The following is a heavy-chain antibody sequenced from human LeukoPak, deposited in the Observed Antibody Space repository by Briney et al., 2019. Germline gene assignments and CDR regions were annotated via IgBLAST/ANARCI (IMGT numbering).Heavy chain of an antibody. CDR3: ARGRYFDWLPYYYMDV. CDR1: GYTFTNYG. CDR2: IIPIFGTA. D-gene: IGHD3-9*01. J-gene: IGHJ6*03. Sequence: ASVKVSCKASGYTFTNYGVSWVRQAPGQGLEWMGGIIPIFGTANYAQKFQGRVTITADESTSTAYMELSSLRSEDTAVYYCARGRYFDWLPYYYMDVWGKGTTVTVSS. V-gene: IGHV1-69*13.